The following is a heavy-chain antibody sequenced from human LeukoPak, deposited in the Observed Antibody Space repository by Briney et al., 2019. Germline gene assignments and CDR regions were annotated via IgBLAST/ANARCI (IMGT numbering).Heavy chain of an antibody. D-gene: IGHD3-16*01. V-gene: IGHV7-4-1*02. J-gene: IGHJ6*03. CDR1: GYTFTSYA. CDR3: ARAGVMATYYYYYMDV. CDR2: INTNTGNP. Sequence: ASVKVSCKASGYTFTSYAMNWVRQAPGQGLEWMGWINTNTGNPTYAQGFTGRFVFSLDTSVSTAYLQISSLKAEDTAVYYCARAGVMATYYYYYMDVWGKGTTVTVSS.